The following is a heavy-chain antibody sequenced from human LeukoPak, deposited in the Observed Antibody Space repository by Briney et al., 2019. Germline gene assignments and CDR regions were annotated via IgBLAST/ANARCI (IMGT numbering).Heavy chain of an antibody. CDR2: VKRKSDDGTT. D-gene: IGHD6-19*01. CDR3: TTVDDYSSGVG. J-gene: IGHJ4*02. V-gene: IGHV3-15*01. Sequence: WVRQPPGKGLEWVGRVKRKSDDGTTDYAAPVKGRFTISRDDSKTTLYLQMNSLKTEDTAVYYCTTVDDYSSGVGWGQGTLVTVSS.